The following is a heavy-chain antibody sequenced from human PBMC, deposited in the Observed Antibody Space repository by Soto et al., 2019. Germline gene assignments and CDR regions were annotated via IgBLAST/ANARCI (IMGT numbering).Heavy chain of an antibody. CDR3: AKKRYSPGGQKRTKNFDS. D-gene: IGHD2-21*01. V-gene: IGHV4-59*01. J-gene: IGHJ4*02. Sequence: SETLSLTCTVSGGSIGSYYGSWIRQPPGKGLEWIGYICYSGSTNYNPSLKSRVTISVDTSKNQFSLKLSSVTAADTAVYYCAKKRYSPGGQKRTKNFDSGGQGPLVPVS. CDR2: ICYSGST. CDR1: GGSIGSYY.